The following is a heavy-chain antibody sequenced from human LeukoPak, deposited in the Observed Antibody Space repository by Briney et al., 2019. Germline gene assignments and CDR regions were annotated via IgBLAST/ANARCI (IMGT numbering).Heavy chain of an antibody. CDR3: ARGARGSYSY. CDR1: GGSITSTNY. V-gene: IGHV4-4*02. CDR2: VNLQGST. Sequence: SETLSLTCGVSGGSITSTNYWTWVRQPPGRGLEWIGEVNLQGSTNYNPSLKSRVTISVDTSKNQFSLKLSSVTAADTAVYYCARGARGSYSYWGQGTLVTVSS. D-gene: IGHD1-26*01. J-gene: IGHJ4*02.